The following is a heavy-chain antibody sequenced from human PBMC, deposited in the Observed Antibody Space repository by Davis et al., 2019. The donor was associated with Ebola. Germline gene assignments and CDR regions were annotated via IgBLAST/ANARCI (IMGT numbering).Heavy chain of an antibody. Sequence: GGSLRLSCAASGFTFSSYEMNWVRQAPGKGLEWVSYISSSGRSMYYADSVKGRFTISRDNAKNSLYLQMNSLRAEDTAVYYCASDETHGGIDHWGQGTLVTVSS. V-gene: IGHV3-48*03. J-gene: IGHJ4*02. D-gene: IGHD3-10*01. CDR3: ASDETHGGIDH. CDR1: GFTFSSYE. CDR2: ISSSGRSM.